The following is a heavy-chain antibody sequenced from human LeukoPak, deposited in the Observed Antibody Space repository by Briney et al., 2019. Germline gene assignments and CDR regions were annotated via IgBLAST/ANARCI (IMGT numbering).Heavy chain of an antibody. D-gene: IGHD5-18*01. CDR3: AKDRKRGYSYGYGTFDY. CDR1: GFTFSSYE. CDR2: ISGSGGST. Sequence: PGGSLRLSCAASGFTFSSYEMNWVRQAPGKGLEWVSAISGSGGSTYYADSVKGRFTISRDNSKNTLYLQMNSLRAEDTAVYYCAKDRKRGYSYGYGTFDYWGQGTLVTVSS. V-gene: IGHV3-23*01. J-gene: IGHJ4*02.